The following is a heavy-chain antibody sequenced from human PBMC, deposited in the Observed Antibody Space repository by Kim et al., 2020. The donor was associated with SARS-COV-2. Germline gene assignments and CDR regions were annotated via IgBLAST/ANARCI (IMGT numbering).Heavy chain of an antibody. J-gene: IGHJ3*02. CDR3: AFAHERGARGAYDI. Sequence: GGSLRLSCAASGFTFSKYWMTWVRQAPGRGLEWVASINQDGSQKNYVDSLRGRFTISRDNTYNSLFLQMNSLRGEDTALYYCAFAHERGARGAYDIWGQGTKVTVS. D-gene: IGHD6-6*01. CDR1: GFTFSKYW. V-gene: IGHV3-7*01. CDR2: INQDGSQK.